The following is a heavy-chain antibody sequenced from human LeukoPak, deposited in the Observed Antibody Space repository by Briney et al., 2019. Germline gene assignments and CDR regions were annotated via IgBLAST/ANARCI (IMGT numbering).Heavy chain of an antibody. Sequence: GGSLRLSCAASGFTFSSYEMNWVRQAPGKGLEWVSYISSSGHTKYYADAMEGRFTISRDNAKNSLDLQMSSLRADDTAVYYCTRDGDTGMVGGYYYYMDVWGKGTTVTVSS. D-gene: IGHD5-18*01. CDR1: GFTFSSYE. J-gene: IGHJ6*03. CDR2: ISSSGHTK. CDR3: TRDGDTGMVGGYYYYMDV. V-gene: IGHV3-48*03.